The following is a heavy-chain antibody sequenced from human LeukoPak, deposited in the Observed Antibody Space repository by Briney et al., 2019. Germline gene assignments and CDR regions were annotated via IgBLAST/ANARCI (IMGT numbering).Heavy chain of an antibody. J-gene: IGHJ3*02. D-gene: IGHD2-15*01. Sequence: TPSGTLSLTCAVSGGSISSSNWWSWVRQPPGKGLEWIGEIYHSGSTYYNPSLKSRVTISVDTPKNQFSLKLSSVTAADTAVYYCARDRGATHAFDIWGQGTMVTVSS. CDR2: IYHSGST. CDR1: GGSISSSNW. CDR3: ARDRGATHAFDI. V-gene: IGHV4-4*02.